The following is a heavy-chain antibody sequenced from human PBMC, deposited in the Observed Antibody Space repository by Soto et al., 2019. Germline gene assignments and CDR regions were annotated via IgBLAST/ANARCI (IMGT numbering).Heavy chain of an antibody. Sequence: QVQLQESGPGLVKPSQTLSLTCTVSGGSISSGGYYWSWIRQHPGKGLEWIGYIYYSGSTYYIPSLNSRVTISVDTSKNQYSLQLSSVTAADTSVYYCGMGIAVAVDYWGQGTLVTVSS. CDR2: IYYSGST. V-gene: IGHV4-31*03. J-gene: IGHJ4*02. D-gene: IGHD6-19*01. CDR1: GGSISSGGYY. CDR3: GMGIAVAVDY.